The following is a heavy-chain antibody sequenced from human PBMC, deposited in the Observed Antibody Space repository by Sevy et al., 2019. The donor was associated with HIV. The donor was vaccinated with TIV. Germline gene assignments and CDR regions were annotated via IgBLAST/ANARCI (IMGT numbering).Heavy chain of an antibody. CDR1: GFTFSSYA. D-gene: IGHD4-17*01. CDR2: ISYDGSNK. Sequence: GGSLRLSCAASGFTFSSYAMHWVRQAPGKGLEWVAGISYDGSNKYYADSVKGRFTISRDNFKNTLYLQMNSLRAEDTAVYYCYYPPEYGHSSYFDYWGQGTLVTVSS. J-gene: IGHJ4*02. CDR3: YYPPEYGHSSYFDY. V-gene: IGHV3-30-3*01.